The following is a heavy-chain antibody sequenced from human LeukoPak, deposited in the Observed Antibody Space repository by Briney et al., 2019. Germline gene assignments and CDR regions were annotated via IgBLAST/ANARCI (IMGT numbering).Heavy chain of an antibody. Sequence: PGGSLRLSCAASGFTFHDHAMNWVRQAPGKGLEWVSSITYSSRYIYYADSVKGRFISSRDNAKNSLYLQLNSLTVEDTAVYYCARVSREYGDLDSWGQGTLVTVSS. D-gene: IGHD4-17*01. CDR2: ITYSSRYI. CDR1: GFTFHDHA. V-gene: IGHV3-21*01. CDR3: ARVSREYGDLDS. J-gene: IGHJ4*02.